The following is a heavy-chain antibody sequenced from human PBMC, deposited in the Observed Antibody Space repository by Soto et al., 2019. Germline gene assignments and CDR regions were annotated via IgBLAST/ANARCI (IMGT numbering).Heavy chain of an antibody. CDR3: ARKGVLVPAAIRYYYGMDV. Sequence: ASVKVSWKASGYSFTSYGISWVRQAPGQGLEWMGGIIPIFGTANYAQKFQGRVTITADESTSTAYMELSSLRSEDTAVYYCARKGVLVPAAIRYYYGMDVWGQGTTVTVSS. V-gene: IGHV1-69*13. CDR1: GYSFTSYG. CDR2: IIPIFGTA. J-gene: IGHJ6*02. D-gene: IGHD2-2*01.